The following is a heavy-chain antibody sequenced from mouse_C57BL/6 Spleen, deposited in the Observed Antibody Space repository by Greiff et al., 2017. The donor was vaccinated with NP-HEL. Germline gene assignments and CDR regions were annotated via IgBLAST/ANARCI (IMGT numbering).Heavy chain of an antibody. Sequence: VQLQQSGPELVKPGASVKIPCKASGYTFTDYNMDWVKQSHGKSLEWIGDINPNNGGTIYNQKFKGKATLTVDKSSSTAYMELRSLTSEDTAVYDCARSIYDGYSDYAMDYWGQGTSVTVSS. J-gene: IGHJ4*01. V-gene: IGHV1-18*01. D-gene: IGHD2-3*01. CDR1: GYTFTDYN. CDR3: ARSIYDGYSDYAMDY. CDR2: INPNNGGT.